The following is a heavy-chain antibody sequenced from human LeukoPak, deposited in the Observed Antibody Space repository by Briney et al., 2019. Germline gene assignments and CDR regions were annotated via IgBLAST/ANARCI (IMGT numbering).Heavy chain of an antibody. Sequence: GGSLRLSCAASGFTFSDYSMNWVRQAPGKGLEWVSYISSSSKTVYYADSVKGRFTISRDNARNSLYLQMNNLRAEDTAVYYCARERGYSRSWYTFWGQGTLVTVSS. J-gene: IGHJ4*02. CDR2: ISSSSKTV. V-gene: IGHV3-48*01. CDR3: ARERGYSRSWYTF. CDR1: GFTFSDYS. D-gene: IGHD6-13*01.